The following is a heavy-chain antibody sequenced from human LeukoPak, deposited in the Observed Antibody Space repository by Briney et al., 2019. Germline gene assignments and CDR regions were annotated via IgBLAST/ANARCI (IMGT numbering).Heavy chain of an antibody. CDR3: ASSDYGDFFDY. J-gene: IGHJ4*02. CDR2: IYSGGST. CDR1: GFTVSSNY. V-gene: IGHV3-53*01. Sequence: GGSLRLPCAASGFTVSSNYMSWVRQAPGKGLEWVSVIYSGGSTYYADSVKGRFTISRDNSKNTLYLQMNSLRAEDTAVYYCASSDYGDFFDYWGQGTLVTVSS. D-gene: IGHD4-17*01.